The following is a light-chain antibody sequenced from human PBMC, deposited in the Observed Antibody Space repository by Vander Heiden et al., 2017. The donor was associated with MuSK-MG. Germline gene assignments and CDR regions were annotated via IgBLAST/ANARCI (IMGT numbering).Light chain of an antibody. CDR1: SPNIGSNT. Sequence: QSVLTQPPSASGTPGQRVTISCSGSSPNIGSNTVNWSQQLPGPAPKPLTYITNQRPSGVPDRFFGSKSGTSASLAISGLQAEDEADYYCAAWDDSLNGVVFGGGTKLTVL. CDR3: AAWDDSLNGVV. V-gene: IGLV1-44*01. J-gene: IGLJ2*01. CDR2: ITN.